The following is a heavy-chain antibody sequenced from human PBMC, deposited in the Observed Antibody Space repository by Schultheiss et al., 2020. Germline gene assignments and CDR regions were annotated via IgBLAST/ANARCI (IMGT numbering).Heavy chain of an antibody. J-gene: IGHJ5*02. D-gene: IGHD6-19*01. V-gene: IGHV4-61*02. CDR3: ARDPSSGPFDP. CDR2: IYTSGST. Sequence: SQTLSLTCTVSGGSINSGNYYWNWIRQPAGKGLEWIGRIYTSGSTNYNPSLKSRVTISVDTSKNQFSLKLSSVTAADTAVYYCARDPSSGPFDPWGQGTLVTVSS. CDR1: GGSINSGNYY.